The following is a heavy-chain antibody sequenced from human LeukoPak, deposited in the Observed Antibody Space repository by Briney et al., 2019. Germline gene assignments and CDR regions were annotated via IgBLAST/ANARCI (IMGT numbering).Heavy chain of an antibody. CDR2: INHDGSEK. J-gene: IGHJ6*03. V-gene: IGHV3-7*01. CDR1: GFTFSDYW. D-gene: IGHD3-16*02. CDR3: ARVSTENLRYFYYYMDV. Sequence: PGGSLRLSCAASGFTFSDYWMNWVRQAPGKGLEWVANINHDGSEKYYVDSVKGRFTISRDNAKNSLYLQMSSLRAEDTAVYYCARVSTENLRYFYYYMDVWGKGTTVTVSS.